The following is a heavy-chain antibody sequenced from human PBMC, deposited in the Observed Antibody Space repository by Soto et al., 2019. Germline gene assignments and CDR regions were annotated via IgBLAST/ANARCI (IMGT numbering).Heavy chain of an antibody. CDR2: INQDGGVK. Sequence: GGSLRLSCAASGFTFSNYWMSWVRQAPGKGLEWVADINQDGGVKHYLDSVKGRFTISRDNAKNSLDLQMNSLRVDDTAVYYCAKERAAAGMSGFDPWGQGTLVTVSS. D-gene: IGHD6-13*01. V-gene: IGHV3-7*01. CDR3: AKERAAAGMSGFDP. J-gene: IGHJ5*02. CDR1: GFTFSNYW.